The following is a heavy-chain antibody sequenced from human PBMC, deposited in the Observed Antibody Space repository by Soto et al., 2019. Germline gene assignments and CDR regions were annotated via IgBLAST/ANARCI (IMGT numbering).Heavy chain of an antibody. J-gene: IGHJ6*02. CDR2: IYYSGST. D-gene: IGHD3-22*01. CDR3: ARLKNPYYYDSSGYHPTPVYYYGMDV. CDR1: GSSISSYY. Sequence: PSETLSLTCTVSGSSISSYYWSWIRQPPGKGLEWIGYIYYSGSTNYNPSLKSRVTISVDTSKNQFSLKLSSVTAADTAVYYCARLKNPYYYDSSGYHPTPVYYYGMDVWGQGTTVTVPS. V-gene: IGHV4-59*01.